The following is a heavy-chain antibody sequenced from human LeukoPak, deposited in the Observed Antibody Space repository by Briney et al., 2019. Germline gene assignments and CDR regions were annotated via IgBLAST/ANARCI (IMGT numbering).Heavy chain of an antibody. CDR3: ARKQVVPAATAMDV. J-gene: IGHJ6*03. CDR2: MNPNSGNT. CDR1: GYTFTSYD. Sequence: GASVKVSCKASGYTFTSYDINWVRQATGQGLEWMGWMNPNSGNTGYAQKFRGRVTMTRNTSISTAYMELSSLRSEDTAVYYCARKQVVPAATAMDVWGKGTTVTVSS. D-gene: IGHD2-2*01. V-gene: IGHV1-8*01.